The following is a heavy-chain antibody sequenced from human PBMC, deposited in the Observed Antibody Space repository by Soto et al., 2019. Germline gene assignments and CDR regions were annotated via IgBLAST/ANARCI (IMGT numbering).Heavy chain of an antibody. J-gene: IGHJ4*02. CDR2: MSPSSGDT. D-gene: IGHD3-10*01. Sequence: QVQLVQSGAEVKEPGASVKVSCRASGYTFANYDINWLRQAAGQGLEWMGWMSPSSGDTGYVQKFQGRVTMTRDTSINTAYVELSSLRSEDTALYYCARGVDAGVDYWGQGTLVTVSS. CDR1: GYTFANYD. CDR3: ARGVDAGVDY. V-gene: IGHV1-8*01.